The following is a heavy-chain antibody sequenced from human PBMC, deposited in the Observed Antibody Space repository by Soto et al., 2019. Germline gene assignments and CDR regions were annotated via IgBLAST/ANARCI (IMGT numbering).Heavy chain of an antibody. J-gene: IGHJ5*02. CDR3: AGQWAAGYGAFDP. D-gene: IGHD3-9*01. V-gene: IGHV4-4*02. CDR1: GGSISSDRW. CDR2: IHDSGST. Sequence: QVKLQESGPGLEKPSGTLSLTCAVSGGSISSDRWWTWVRQAPGKGLEWIGEIHDSGSTNYNLSLKSRVTISIDKSKLQFSLEMTSVTAADTAIYYCAGQWAAGYGAFDPWGQGTLVTVSS.